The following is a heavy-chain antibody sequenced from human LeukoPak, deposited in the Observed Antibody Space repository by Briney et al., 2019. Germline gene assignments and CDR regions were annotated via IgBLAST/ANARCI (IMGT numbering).Heavy chain of an antibody. CDR1: GFTFSSYT. CDR2: ISPTGNSV. D-gene: IGHD5-12*01. CDR3: ARDFMGESGYAGY. J-gene: IGHJ4*02. V-gene: IGHV3-21*01. Sequence: GGSLRLSCAASGFTFSSYTMNWVRQAPGKGLEWISSISPTGNSVYYSDSLKGRSTISRDAATNSLYLQMSSLRADDTAMYYCARDFMGESGYAGYWGQGTLVTISS.